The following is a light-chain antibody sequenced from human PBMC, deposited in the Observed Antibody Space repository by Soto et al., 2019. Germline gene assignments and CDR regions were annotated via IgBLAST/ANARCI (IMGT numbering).Light chain of an antibody. Sequence: QSVLTQSPSASASLGASVKLTCTLSSGHSNYVIAWHQQQPEKGPRYLMKLNSDGSHSKGDGIPERFSGSSSGAERYLTISSLQSEDEADYYCQTWDTGIRVFGGGTQLTVL. CDR2: LNSDGSH. J-gene: IGLJ2*01. CDR3: QTWDTGIRV. V-gene: IGLV4-69*01. CDR1: SGHSNYV.